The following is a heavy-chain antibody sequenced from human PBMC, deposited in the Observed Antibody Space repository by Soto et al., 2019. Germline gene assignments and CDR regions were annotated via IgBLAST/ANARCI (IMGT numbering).Heavy chain of an antibody. CDR1: GYTFTGYY. CDR3: ARDLSYYYGMDV. V-gene: IGHV1-2*02. J-gene: IGHJ6*02. CDR2: INPNSGGT. Sequence: EASVKVSCKASGYTFTGYYMHWVRQAPGQGLEWMGWINPNSGGTNYAQKFQGRVTMTRDTSISTAYMELSRLRSDDTAVYYCARDLSYYYGMDVWGQGTTVTVSS.